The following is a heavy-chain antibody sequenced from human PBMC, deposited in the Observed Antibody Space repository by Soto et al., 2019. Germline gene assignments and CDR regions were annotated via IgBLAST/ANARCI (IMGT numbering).Heavy chain of an antibody. CDR1: GFTVSSNY. CDR2: IYSGGST. D-gene: IGHD5-18*01. Sequence: EVQLVESGGGLVQPGGSLRLSCAASGFTVSSNYMSWVRQAPGKGLEWVSVIYSGGSTYYADSVKGRFTISRHNSKNTLYLQMNSLRAEDTAVYYCARGPVDTAMVPLDPWGQGTLVTVSS. CDR3: ARGPVDTAMVPLDP. J-gene: IGHJ5*02. V-gene: IGHV3-53*04.